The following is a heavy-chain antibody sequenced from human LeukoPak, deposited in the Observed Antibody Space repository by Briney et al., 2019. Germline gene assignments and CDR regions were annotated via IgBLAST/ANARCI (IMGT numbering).Heavy chain of an antibody. V-gene: IGHV3-21*01. CDR1: GFTFSSYS. J-gene: IGHJ3*02. CDR3: ARDREYYDFWSVGDAFDI. Sequence: PGGSLRLSCAASGFTFSSYSMNWVRQAPGKGLEWVSSISSSSSYIYYADSVKGRFTISRDNAKNSLYLQMNSLRAEDTAVYYCARDREYYDFWSVGDAFDIWGQGTMVTVSS. D-gene: IGHD3-3*01. CDR2: ISSSSSYI.